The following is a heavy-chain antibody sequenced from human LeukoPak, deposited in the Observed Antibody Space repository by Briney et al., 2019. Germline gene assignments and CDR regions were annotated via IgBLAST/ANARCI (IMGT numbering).Heavy chain of an antibody. CDR2: MNPNSGNT. CDR3: ARASPAPLLLWFGEGYDY. V-gene: IGHV1-8*02. Sequence: ASVKVSCKASGYTFTSYAMNWVRQAPGQGLEWMGWMNPNSGNTGYAQKFQGRVTMTRNTSISTAYMELSSLRSEDTAVYYCARASPAPLLLWFGEGYDYWGQGTLVTVSS. CDR1: GYTFTSYA. J-gene: IGHJ4*02. D-gene: IGHD3-10*01.